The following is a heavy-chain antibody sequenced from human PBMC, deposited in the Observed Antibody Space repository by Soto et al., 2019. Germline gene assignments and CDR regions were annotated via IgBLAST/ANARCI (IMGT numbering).Heavy chain of an antibody. CDR1: RYIFTNYG. J-gene: IGHJ6*02. CDR3: ARALTGYGMDV. V-gene: IGHV1-18*01. CDR2: ITTYNGNT. Sequence: QVQLVQSGVEVREPGASVKVSCKAVRYIFTNYGVSWVRQAPGQGLEWMGWITTYNGNTEYAQKCQGRVTMTTDASTSTAYMELGSLGSDDTAIYYCARALTGYGMDVWGQGTTVTVSS.